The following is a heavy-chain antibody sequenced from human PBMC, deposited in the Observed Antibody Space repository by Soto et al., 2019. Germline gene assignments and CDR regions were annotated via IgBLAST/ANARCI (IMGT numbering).Heavy chain of an antibody. V-gene: IGHV3-9*01. J-gene: IGHJ3*02. Sequence: EVQLVESGGGLVQPGRSLRLSCAASGFTFDDYAMHWVRQAPGKGLEWVSGISWNSGSIGYADSVKGRFTISRDNTKNFQYRQISRLRAEETVLYYCAKEYGDYSFDIWGQGTMVTVSS. CDR1: GFTFDDYA. CDR3: AKEYGDYSFDI. CDR2: ISWNSGSI. D-gene: IGHD4-17*01.